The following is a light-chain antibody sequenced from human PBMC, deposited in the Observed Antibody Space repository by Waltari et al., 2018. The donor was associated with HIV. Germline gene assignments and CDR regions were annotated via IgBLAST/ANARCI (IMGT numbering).Light chain of an antibody. J-gene: IGKJ5*01. CDR2: DAS. CDR1: QSLGRH. Sequence: EIVLTQSPATLSLSPGDSATLSCRASQSLGRHLGWFQQKPGQAPRLLIFDASKRATGIPARFSGSGSGTDFTLTISSLEPEDSAVYYCQQRSSSITFGQGTRLDIK. CDR3: QQRSSSIT. V-gene: IGKV3-11*01.